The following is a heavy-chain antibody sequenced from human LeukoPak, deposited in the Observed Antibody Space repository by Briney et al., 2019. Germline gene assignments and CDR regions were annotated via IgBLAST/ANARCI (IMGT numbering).Heavy chain of an antibody. D-gene: IGHD3-10*01. CDR3: ARGYYGSGRVPIDI. CDR1: GYTFTSYG. J-gene: IGHJ3*02. Sequence: ASVKVSCKASGYTFTSYGISWVRQAPGQGLEWMGWISAYNGNTNYVQKLQGRVTMTTDTSTSTAYMELRSLRSDDTAVYYCARGYYGSGRVPIDIWGQGTMVTVSS. CDR2: ISAYNGNT. V-gene: IGHV1-18*04.